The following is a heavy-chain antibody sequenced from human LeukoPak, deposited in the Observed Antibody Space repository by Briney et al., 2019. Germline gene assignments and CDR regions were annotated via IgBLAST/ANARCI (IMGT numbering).Heavy chain of an antibody. CDR2: IYHSGST. CDR1: GYSISSGYY. CDR3: ARLSNGDYYFDY. D-gene: IGHD4-17*01. V-gene: IGHV4-38-2*02. J-gene: IGHJ4*02. Sequence: SETLSLTCTVSGYSISSGYYWGWIRQPPGKGLEWIGSIYHSGSTYYNPSLKSRVTISVDTSKNQFSLKLSSVTAADTAVYYCARLSNGDYYFDYWGQGTLVTVSS.